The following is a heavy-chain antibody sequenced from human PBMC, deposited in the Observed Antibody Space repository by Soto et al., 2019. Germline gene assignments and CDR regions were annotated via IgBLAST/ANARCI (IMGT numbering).Heavy chain of an antibody. CDR3: ARSGVVVPAATKIYYYYYGMDV. D-gene: IGHD2-2*01. CDR1: GGSISSYY. V-gene: IGHV4-59*01. J-gene: IGHJ6*02. CDR2: IYYSGST. Sequence: PSETLSLTCTVSGGSISSYYWSWIRQPPGKGLEWIGYIYYSGSTNYNPSLKSRVTISVDTSKNQFSLKLSSVTAADTAVYYCARSGVVVPAATKIYYYYYGMDVWGQGTTVTVSS.